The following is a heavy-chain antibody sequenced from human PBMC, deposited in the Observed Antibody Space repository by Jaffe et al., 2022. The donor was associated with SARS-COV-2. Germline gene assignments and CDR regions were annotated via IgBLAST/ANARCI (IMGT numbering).Heavy chain of an antibody. J-gene: IGHJ3*02. CDR3: AKGLVVPAATHDAFDI. CDR2: ISGSGGST. Sequence: EVQLLESGGGLVQPGGSLRLSCAASGFTFSSYAMSWVRQAPGKGLEWVSAISGSGGSTYYADSVKGRFTISRDNSKNTLYLQMNSLRAEDTAVYYCAKGLVVPAATHDAFDIWGQGTMVTVSS. V-gene: IGHV3-23*01. D-gene: IGHD2-2*01. CDR1: GFTFSSYA.